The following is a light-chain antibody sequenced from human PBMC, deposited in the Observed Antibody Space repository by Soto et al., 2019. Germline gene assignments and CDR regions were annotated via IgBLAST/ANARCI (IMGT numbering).Light chain of an antibody. CDR3: QQYNNWWT. V-gene: IGKV1-5*01. CDR1: QSISRW. CDR2: DAS. Sequence: IQMTQSPSTLSASVGDSVTITCRASQSISRWLAWYQQKPGRAPKILISDASSLESGAPSRFSGIGSGTEFTLTISSLQSEDLAVYYCQQYNNWWTFGQGTKVDIK. J-gene: IGKJ1*01.